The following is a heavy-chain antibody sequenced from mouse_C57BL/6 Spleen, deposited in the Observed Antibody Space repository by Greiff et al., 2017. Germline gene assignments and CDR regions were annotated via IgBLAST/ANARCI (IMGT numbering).Heavy chain of an antibody. CDR1: GFSLTSYG. Sequence: VQLVESGPGLVQPSQSLSITCTVSGFSLTSYGVHWVRQSPGKGLEWLGVIWRGGSTDYNAAFMSRLSITKDNSKSQVFFKMNSLQADDTAIYYCASNYYGSSYDYAMDYWGQGTSVTVSS. V-gene: IGHV2-5*01. CDR2: IWRGGST. J-gene: IGHJ4*01. CDR3: ASNYYGSSYDYAMDY. D-gene: IGHD1-1*01.